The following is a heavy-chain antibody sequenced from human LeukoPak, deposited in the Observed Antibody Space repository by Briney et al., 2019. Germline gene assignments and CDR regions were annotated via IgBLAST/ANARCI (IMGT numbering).Heavy chain of an antibody. J-gene: IGHJ4*02. CDR2: ISYDGSNK. CDR3: ARAEWELLGQVEY. D-gene: IGHD1-26*01. Sequence: GSLRLSCAASGFTFSSYAMHWVRQAPGKGLEGVAVISYDGSNKYYADSVKGRFTISRDNSKNTLYLQMNSLRAEDTAVYYCARAEWELLGQVEYWGQGTLVTVSS. CDR1: GFTFSSYA. V-gene: IGHV3-30-3*01.